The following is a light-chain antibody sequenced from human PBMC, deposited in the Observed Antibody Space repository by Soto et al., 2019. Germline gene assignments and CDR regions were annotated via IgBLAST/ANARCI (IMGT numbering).Light chain of an antibody. Sequence: QSALTQPASVSGSPGQSITISCTGTNNLVSWYQQHPGKAPKVVLYEGTKRPSGVSNRFSGSISGSTASLTISGLQAEDEAHYFCCAYVGARSYVFGPGTKVTVL. CDR3: CAYVGARSYV. J-gene: IGLJ1*01. CDR1: NNL. CDR2: EGT. V-gene: IGLV2-23*01.